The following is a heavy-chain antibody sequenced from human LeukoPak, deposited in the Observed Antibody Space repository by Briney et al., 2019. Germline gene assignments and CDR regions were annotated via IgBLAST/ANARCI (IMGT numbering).Heavy chain of an antibody. CDR1: GYTFTSYD. Sequence: VASVKVSCKASGYTFTSYDINWVRQAPGQGLEWMGWINPNSGGTNYAQKFQGRVTMTRDTSISTAYMELSRLRSDDTAVYYCARDPNPSSWYSGEYFQHWGQGTLVTVSS. D-gene: IGHD6-13*01. CDR3: ARDPNPSSWYSGEYFQH. V-gene: IGHV1-2*02. J-gene: IGHJ1*01. CDR2: INPNSGGT.